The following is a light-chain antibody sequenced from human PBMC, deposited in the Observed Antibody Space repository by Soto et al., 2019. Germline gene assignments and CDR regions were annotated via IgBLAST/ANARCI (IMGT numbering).Light chain of an antibody. J-gene: IGKJ5*01. Sequence: DSLIITRRASQSISNYLNWYQQKPGKAPKLLISAASSLQSGVPSRFSGSGSGTDFTLTICSLQPEALATYYSPLTYCTPTSSGQGTRVEIK. CDR3: PLTYCTPTS. CDR2: AAS. CDR1: QSISNY. V-gene: IGKV1-39*01.